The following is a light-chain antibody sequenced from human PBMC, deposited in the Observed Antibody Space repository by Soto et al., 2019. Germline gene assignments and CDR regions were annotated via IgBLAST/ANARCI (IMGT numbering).Light chain of an antibody. CDR3: QQRYDWPLT. V-gene: IGKV3-11*01. CDR1: QTVGNS. CDR2: DAS. J-gene: IGKJ4*01. Sequence: EIVLTQSPATLYLSPGERATLSCRASQTVGNSLAWYQQKRGQAPRLLINDASNRATGIPGRFSGSGSGTDFTLTISSLEPEDFAVYYCQQRYDWPLTFGGGTKVEIK.